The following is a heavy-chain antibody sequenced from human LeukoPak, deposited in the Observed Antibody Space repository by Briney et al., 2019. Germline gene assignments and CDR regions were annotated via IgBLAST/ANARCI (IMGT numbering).Heavy chain of an antibody. J-gene: IGHJ4*02. CDR2: INVKSGAT. CDR1: GYTFIDYY. Sequence: SVKVSCKASGYTFIDYYFNWVRQAPGQGPEWMGRINVKSGATDYAQKFQGRVTVTRDTSISTAYMELSSLRSDDTAVYYCARVGRESSTGWLDYWGQGTLVTVSS. V-gene: IGHV1-2*06. D-gene: IGHD6-19*01. CDR3: ARVGRESSTGWLDY.